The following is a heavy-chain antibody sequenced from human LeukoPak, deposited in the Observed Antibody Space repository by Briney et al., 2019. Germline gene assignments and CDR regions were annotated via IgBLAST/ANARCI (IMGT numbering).Heavy chain of an antibody. CDR3: ATDRDGFDI. V-gene: IGHV3-9*01. CDR1: GFTFDDYA. Sequence: PGGSLRLSCAASGFTFDDYAMHWVRQVPGKGLEWVSGISWNSGSIGYADSVKGRFTISSDNAKNSLYLQMNSLRAEDTAVYYCATDRDGFDIWGQGTMVTVSS. J-gene: IGHJ3*02. CDR2: ISWNSGSI.